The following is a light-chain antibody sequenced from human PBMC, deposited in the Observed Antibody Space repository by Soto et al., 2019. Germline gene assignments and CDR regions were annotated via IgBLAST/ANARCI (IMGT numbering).Light chain of an antibody. CDR2: DAS. CDR3: QHYGSSLPWT. J-gene: IGKJ1*01. V-gene: IGKV3-11*01. Sequence: EIVMTQSPATLSLSPGERATLSCRASQTAGIYLAWYQQKPGQAPRLLIYDASNRATGIPARFSGSGSGTDFSLTISRLEPEDFALYYCQHYGSSLPWTFGQGTKVDIK. CDR1: QTAGIY.